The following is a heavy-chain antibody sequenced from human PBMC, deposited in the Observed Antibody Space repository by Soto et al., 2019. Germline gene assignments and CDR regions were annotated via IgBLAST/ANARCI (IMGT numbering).Heavy chain of an antibody. CDR1: GFTFSSYW. J-gene: IGHJ4*02. CDR3: ARDRGVDPDNFDY. V-gene: IGHV3-7*01. CDR2: IKQDGSEK. Sequence: GGSLRLSCAASGFTFSSYWMSWVRQAPGKGLEWVANIKQDGSEKYYVDSVKGRFTISRDNAKNSLYLQMNSLRAEDTAVYYCARDRGVDPDNFDYWGQGTLVTVSS. D-gene: IGHD2-21*01.